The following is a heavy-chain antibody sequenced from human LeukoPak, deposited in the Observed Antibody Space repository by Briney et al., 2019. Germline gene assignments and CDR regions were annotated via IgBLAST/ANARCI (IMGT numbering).Heavy chain of an antibody. CDR3: AREGYYGSGSPPSLYFDY. Sequence: PGGSLRLSCAASGFTFRNYVIHWVRRAPGKGLEWVAVTSSDLNVKLYADSVKGRFTIPRDNSRSTLYLQMNSLRPEDTAIYYCAREGYYGSGSPPSLYFDYWGQGTLVTVSS. D-gene: IGHD3-10*01. J-gene: IGHJ4*02. CDR2: TSSDLNVK. V-gene: IGHV3-30-3*01. CDR1: GFTFRNYV.